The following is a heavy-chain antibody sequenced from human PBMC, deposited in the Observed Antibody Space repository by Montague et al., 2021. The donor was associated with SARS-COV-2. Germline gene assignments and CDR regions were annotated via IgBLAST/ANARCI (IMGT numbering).Heavy chain of an antibody. CDR2: ISYDGSNK. Sequence: SLRLSCAASGFTFSSYAMHWVRQAPGKGLEWVAVISYDGSNKYYADSVKGRFTISRDNSKNTLYLQMNSLRAEDTAVYYCATEYYDILTGYYNWGRGTLVTVSS. CDR3: ATEYYDILTGYYN. D-gene: IGHD3-9*01. V-gene: IGHV3-30-3*01. J-gene: IGHJ4*02. CDR1: GFTFSSYA.